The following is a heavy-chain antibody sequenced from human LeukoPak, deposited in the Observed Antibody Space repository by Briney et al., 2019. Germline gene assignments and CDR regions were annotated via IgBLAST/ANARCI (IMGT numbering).Heavy chain of an antibody. CDR2: IYSGGST. V-gene: IGHV3-66*01. Sequence: GGSLRLSCAASGFTFSSYSMNWVRQAPGKGLEWVSVIYSGGSTYYADSVKGRFTISRDNSKNTLYLQMDSLRAEDTAVYYCARVGPGGYYDSSGYLDYWGQGTLVTVSS. CDR3: ARVGPGGYYDSSGYLDY. J-gene: IGHJ4*02. CDR1: GFTFSSYS. D-gene: IGHD3-22*01.